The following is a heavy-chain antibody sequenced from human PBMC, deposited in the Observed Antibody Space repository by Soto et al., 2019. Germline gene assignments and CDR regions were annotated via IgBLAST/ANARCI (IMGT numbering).Heavy chain of an antibody. Sequence: EVQLVESGGGLVQPGRSLRLSCAASGFTFDDYAMHWVRQAPGKGLEWVSGISWNSGSIGYADSVKGRFNISRDNAKNYVYLQMNSLRAEDTALYYCAKGLLLDDFWSGYFRSKGDDAFDIWGQGTMVTVSS. D-gene: IGHD3-3*01. CDR1: GFTFDDYA. CDR2: ISWNSGSI. CDR3: AKGLLLDDFWSGYFRSKGDDAFDI. V-gene: IGHV3-9*01. J-gene: IGHJ3*02.